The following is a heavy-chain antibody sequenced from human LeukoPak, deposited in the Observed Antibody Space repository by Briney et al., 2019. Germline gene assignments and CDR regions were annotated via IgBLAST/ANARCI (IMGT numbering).Heavy chain of an antibody. D-gene: IGHD3-3*01. J-gene: IGHJ5*02. V-gene: IGHV1-69*04. Sequence: GASVKVSCKASGGTFSSYAISWVRQAPGQGLEWMGRIIPILGIANYAQKFQGRVTITADESTSTAYMELSSLRSEDTAVYYCARDRRRDFWSGYYPHTWGQGTLVTVSS. CDR2: IIPILGIA. CDR3: ARDRRRDFWSGYYPHT. CDR1: GGTFSSYA.